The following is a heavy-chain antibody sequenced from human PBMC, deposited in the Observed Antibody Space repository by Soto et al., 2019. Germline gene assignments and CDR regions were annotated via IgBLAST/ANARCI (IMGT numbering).Heavy chain of an antibody. CDR1: GYTFTSYG. V-gene: IGHV1-18*01. D-gene: IGHD2-15*01. Sequence: ASVKVSCKASGYTFTSYGISWVRQAPGQGLEWMGWISACNGNTNYAQKLQGRVTMTTDTSTSTAYMELRSLRSDDTAVYYCAIAGYCSGGSCSDEAFDIWGQGTMVTVSS. CDR2: ISACNGNT. CDR3: AIAGYCSGGSCSDEAFDI. J-gene: IGHJ3*02.